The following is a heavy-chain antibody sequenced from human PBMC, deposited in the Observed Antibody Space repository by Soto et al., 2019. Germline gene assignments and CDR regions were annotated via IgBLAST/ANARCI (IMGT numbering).Heavy chain of an antibody. V-gene: IGHV1-69*08. J-gene: IGHJ2*01. CDR1: GGIFSSQT. D-gene: IGHD3-9*01. Sequence: QVQLVQSGAAVKKPGSSVKVSCKASGGIFSSQTISWVRQAPGQGLEWMGRIISILGITEYAQNFQGRVTITADKSTSTAYMELSSLRSEDTALYYCARDRTGHRFDLWGHGTLVTVSS. CDR2: IISILGIT. CDR3: ARDRTGHRFDL.